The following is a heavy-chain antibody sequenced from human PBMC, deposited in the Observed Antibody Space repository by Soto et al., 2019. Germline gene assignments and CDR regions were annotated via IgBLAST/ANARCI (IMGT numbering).Heavy chain of an antibody. CDR3: ARRSSSSLGSLFDP. CDR2: MYYTGNK. J-gene: IGHJ5*02. V-gene: IGHV4-39*01. Sequence: SETLSLTCTVPGGSISSSTYYWDWIRQPPGKGLEWIGAMYYTGNKNYNPSLGSRVTMSVDTSKNQFSLKLSSVTPTDTAVYYCARRSSSSLGSLFDPWGRGILVTVSS. CDR1: GGSISSSTYY. D-gene: IGHD6-6*01.